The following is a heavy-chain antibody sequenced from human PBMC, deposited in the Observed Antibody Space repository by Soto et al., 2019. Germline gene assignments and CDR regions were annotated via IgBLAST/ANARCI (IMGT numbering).Heavy chain of an antibody. J-gene: IGHJ4*02. CDR1: GGSVSSGSYY. D-gene: IGHD4-17*01. Sequence: SETLSLTCTVSGGSVSSGSYYWSWIRQPPGKGLEWIGYIYYSGSTNYNPSLKSRVTISVDTSKNQFSLKLSSVTAADTAVYYCARNYVTVTTTGYFDYWGQGTLVTVYS. CDR3: ARNYVTVTTTGYFDY. V-gene: IGHV4-61*01. CDR2: IYYSGST.